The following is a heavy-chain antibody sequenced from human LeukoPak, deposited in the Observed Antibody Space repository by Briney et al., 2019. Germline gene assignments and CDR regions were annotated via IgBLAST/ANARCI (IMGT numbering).Heavy chain of an antibody. V-gene: IGHV3-30*02. CDR3: AEVGSGWYQIDY. CDR2: IRYDGTSQ. D-gene: IGHD6-19*01. J-gene: IGHJ4*02. Sequence: PGGSLRLSCATSGFTLSIYGMHWVRQAPGKGLEWVAFIRYDGTSQYYADSVKGRFTISRDNSKNTLYLQMNSLRAEDTAVYYCAEVGSGWYQIDYWGQGTLVTVSS. CDR1: GFTLSIYG.